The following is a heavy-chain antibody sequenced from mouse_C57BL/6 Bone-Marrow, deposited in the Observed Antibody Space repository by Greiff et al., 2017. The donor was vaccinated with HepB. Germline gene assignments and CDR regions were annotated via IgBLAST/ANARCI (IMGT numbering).Heavy chain of an antibody. CDR3: ASDGYYDY. CDR2: IQPNSGST. CDR1: GYTFTSYW. J-gene: IGHJ2*01. Sequence: VQLQEPGPELVKPGASVTLSCKASGYTFTSYWLHWVKQTPGQGLEWIGMIQPNSGSTNYNAKFKSKATLTVDKSSSTAYMQLSSLTYEDSAVYYYASDGYYDYWGQGTTLTVSS. V-gene: IGHV1-64*01. D-gene: IGHD2-3*01.